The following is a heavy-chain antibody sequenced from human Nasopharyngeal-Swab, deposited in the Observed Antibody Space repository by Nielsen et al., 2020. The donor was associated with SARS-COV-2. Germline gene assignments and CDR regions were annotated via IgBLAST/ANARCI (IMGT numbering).Heavy chain of an antibody. Sequence: GGSLRLSWAASGFTFSSYSMNWVRQAPGKGLEWVSSISSSSSYIYYADSVKGRFTISRDNAKNSLYLQMNSLRAEDTAVYYCARGPRYQPDAFDIWGQGTMVTVSS. CDR1: GFTFSSYS. J-gene: IGHJ3*02. D-gene: IGHD2-2*01. V-gene: IGHV3-21*01. CDR2: ISSSSSYI. CDR3: ARGPRYQPDAFDI.